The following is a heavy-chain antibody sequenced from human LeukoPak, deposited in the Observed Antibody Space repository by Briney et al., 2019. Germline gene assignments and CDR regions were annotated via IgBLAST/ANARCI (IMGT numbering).Heavy chain of an antibody. CDR2: ISGSGGST. V-gene: IGHV3-23*01. J-gene: IGHJ3*02. D-gene: IGHD2-15*01. Sequence: GGSLRLSCAVSGFTFSSYAMSWVRQAPGKGLEWVSAISGSGGSTYYADSVKGRFTISRDNSKKTLYLQINSLRAEDRAVYYCAKPKLKQDAFDIWGQGTMVTVSS. CDR1: GFTFSSYA. CDR3: AKPKLKQDAFDI.